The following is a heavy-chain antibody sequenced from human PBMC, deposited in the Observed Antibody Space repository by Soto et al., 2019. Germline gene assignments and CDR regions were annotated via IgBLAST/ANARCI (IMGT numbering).Heavy chain of an antibody. D-gene: IGHD3-10*01. V-gene: IGHV4-59*08. J-gene: IGHJ5*02. CDR2: IYYSGST. CDR3: ARRSMVRGVIIESWFDP. CDR1: GGSISSYY. Sequence: SETLSLTCTVSGGSISSYYWSWIRQPPGKGLEWIGYIYYSGSTNYNPSLKSRVTISVDTSKNQFSLKLSSVTTADTAVYYCARRSMVRGVIIESWFDPWGQGTLVTVSS.